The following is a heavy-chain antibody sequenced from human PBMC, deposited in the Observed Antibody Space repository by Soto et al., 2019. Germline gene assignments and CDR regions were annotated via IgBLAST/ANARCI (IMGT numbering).Heavy chain of an antibody. Sequence: ASVKVSCKASGERFTTYGISWVRQAPGQGLEWMGWISTYNTNTKYAPKFQGRLLLTTDTSTTTAHMELRSLRPDDTAVYYCARWAGQVRDYGGTFDYWGQGNLVTVSS. V-gene: IGHV1-18*04. J-gene: IGHJ4*02. D-gene: IGHD4-17*01. CDR3: ARWAGQVRDYGGTFDY. CDR1: GERFTTYG. CDR2: ISTYNTNT.